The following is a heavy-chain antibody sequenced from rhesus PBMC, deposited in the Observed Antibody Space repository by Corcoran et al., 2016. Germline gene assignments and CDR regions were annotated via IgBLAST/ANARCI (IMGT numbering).Heavy chain of an antibody. V-gene: IGHV4-122*02. CDR3: ARSRYSGSYLDY. Sequence: QVQLQESGPGLVQPSETLSLTCAVSGYTISSGYGWSWLRQPPGKGLEWVGYISYGGSPSYNPSLKSRVTISREPSKDQFSLQLSSVTAADTAVYYCARSRYSGSYLDYWGQGVLVTVSS. CDR1: GYTISSGYG. CDR2: ISYGGSP. D-gene: IGHD3-16*01. J-gene: IGHJ4*01.